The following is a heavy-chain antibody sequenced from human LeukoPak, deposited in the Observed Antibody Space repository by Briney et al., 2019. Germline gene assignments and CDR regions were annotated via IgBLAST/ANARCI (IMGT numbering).Heavy chain of an antibody. V-gene: IGHV3-74*01. CDR3: VSSSWSRGPFDY. J-gene: IGHJ4*02. CDR1: GFTFSSYW. Sequence: GGSLRLPCAASGFTFSSYWMHWVRQAPGKGLVWVSRINSDGSSTSYADSVKGRFTISRDNAKNTLYLQMNSLRAEDTAVYYCVSSSWSRGPFDYWGQGTLVTVSS. D-gene: IGHD6-13*01. CDR2: INSDGSST.